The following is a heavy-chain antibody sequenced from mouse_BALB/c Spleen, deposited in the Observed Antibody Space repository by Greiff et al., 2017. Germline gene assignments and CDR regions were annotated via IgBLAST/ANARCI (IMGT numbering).Heavy chain of an antibody. CDR1: GYTFTDYW. J-gene: IGHJ4*01. CDR2: IDTSDSYT. V-gene: IGHV1-69*01. Sequence: QVQLQQPGAELVMPGASVKMSCKASGYTFTDYWMHWVKQRPGQGLEWIGAIDTSDSYTSYNQKFKGKATLTVDESSSTAYMQLSSLTSEDSAVYYCARAHSAFYAMDYWGQGTSVTVSS. CDR3: ARAHSAFYAMDY.